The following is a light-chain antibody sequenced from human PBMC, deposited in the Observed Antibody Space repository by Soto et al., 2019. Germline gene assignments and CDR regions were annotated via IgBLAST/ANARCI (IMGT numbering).Light chain of an antibody. CDR1: HVVSSSY. J-gene: IGKJ1*01. CDR3: QQYNNWPWT. CDR2: TAS. V-gene: IGKV3-15*01. Sequence: EIVLTQSPGTLSLSPGERATLSCRASHVVSSSYLAWYQHKPGQAPRLVIYTASTRATGIPARFSGSGSGTEFTLTISSLQSEDFAVYYCQQYNNWPWTFGQGTKVEIK.